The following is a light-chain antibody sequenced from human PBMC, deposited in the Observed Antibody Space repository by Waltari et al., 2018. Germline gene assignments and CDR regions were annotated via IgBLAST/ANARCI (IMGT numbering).Light chain of an antibody. CDR1: QDSRND. J-gene: IGKJ5*01. V-gene: IGKV1-9*01. CDR3: QQVKHYPIT. CDR2: AAS. Sequence: QLTQSPSSLSASVGDRVTITCRASQDSRNDLAWYLQKPGKAPKLLIYAASTLHSGVPSRFSGSGSGTDFTLTISNLQPEDFATYYCQQVKHYPITFGQGTRLEI.